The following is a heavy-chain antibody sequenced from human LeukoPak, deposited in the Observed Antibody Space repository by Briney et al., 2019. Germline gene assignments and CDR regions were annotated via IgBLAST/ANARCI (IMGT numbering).Heavy chain of an antibody. CDR3: ARDGIAAAGPFDY. V-gene: IGHV1-46*01. Sequence: ASVKVSCKASGYTFTSYYMHWVRQAPGQGLEWMGIINPSGGSTSYAQKFQGRVTITRDTSASTAYMELSSLRSEDMAVYYCARDGIAAAGPFDYWGQGTLVTVSS. CDR2: INPSGGST. J-gene: IGHJ4*02. CDR1: GYTFTSYY. D-gene: IGHD6-13*01.